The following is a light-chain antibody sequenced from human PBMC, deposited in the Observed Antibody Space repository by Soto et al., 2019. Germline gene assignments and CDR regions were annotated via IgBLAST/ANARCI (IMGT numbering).Light chain of an antibody. V-gene: IGKV1-6*01. CDR1: QGIRND. Sequence: IQMTQPPYSLYASVVDRVTITXRASQGIRNDLGWYHQKPGKAPKXXIYTASSLQSGVPSRFSGSGAGTDFTLTISSLQPEDFATYYCQQDYNYSNTFGQGTRLDIK. J-gene: IGKJ5*01. CDR2: TAS. CDR3: QQDYNYSNT.